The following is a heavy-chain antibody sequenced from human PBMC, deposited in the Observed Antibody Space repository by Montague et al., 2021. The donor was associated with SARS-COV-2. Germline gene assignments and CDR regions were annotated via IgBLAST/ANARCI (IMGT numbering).Heavy chain of an antibody. V-gene: IGHV4-39*01. CDR1: GDSISSSICY. J-gene: IGHJ4*02. Sequence: SETLSLTCTVSGDSISSSICYWAWLRPPPGKELVWIVSNYYSGSTYYNPSLKSRVTISIATSKNQFSLNLSSVAATDTSLYFCADMVVGADDLDYWGQGTLVTVSS. D-gene: IGHD1-26*01. CDR3: ADMVVGADDLDY. CDR2: NYYSGST.